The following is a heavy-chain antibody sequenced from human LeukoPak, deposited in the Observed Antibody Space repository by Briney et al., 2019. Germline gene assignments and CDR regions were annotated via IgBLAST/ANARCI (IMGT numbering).Heavy chain of an antibody. CDR2: IYYSGST. D-gene: IGHD3-22*01. Sequence: SETLSLTCTVSGGSISVSSYYWAWIRQPPGKGLEWIGSIYYSGSTYYKPSLKSRVTISVDTSKNQFSLKLISVTAADTAVYYCARVRRRYYDSSGLYYFDYWGQGTLVTVSS. J-gene: IGHJ4*02. CDR3: ARVRRRYYDSSGLYYFDY. V-gene: IGHV4-39*01. CDR1: GGSISVSSYY.